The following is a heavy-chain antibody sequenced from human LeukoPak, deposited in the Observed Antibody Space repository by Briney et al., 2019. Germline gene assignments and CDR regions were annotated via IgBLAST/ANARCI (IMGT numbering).Heavy chain of an antibody. V-gene: IGHV3-74*01. CDR3: ARERYGPDAFDI. J-gene: IGHJ3*02. CDR1: GFTFSSYW. D-gene: IGHD5-18*01. CDR2: INSDGSST. Sequence: GGSLRLSWAASGFTFSSYWMHWVRHAPGKGLVWVSRINSDGSSTSYADSVKGRFTISRDNSKNTLYLQMNSLRAEDTAVYYCARERYGPDAFDIWGQGTMVTVSS.